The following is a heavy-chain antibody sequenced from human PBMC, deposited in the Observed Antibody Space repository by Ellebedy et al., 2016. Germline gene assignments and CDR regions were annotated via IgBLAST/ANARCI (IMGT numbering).Heavy chain of an antibody. CDR3: ATHRSSCAWCPAHTYSMHV. CDR1: GAAISSSDH. Sequence: SETLSLXXVVSGAAISSSDHWGWIRHSPGKWREWIRNIQYTGPTCYNPSLKSRVPMSVDPSTNLFSLRLTSVTAADTAVYFCATHRSSCAWCPAHTYSMHVWGKGTTVTVSS. V-gene: IGHV4-39*01. D-gene: IGHD6-19*01. CDR2: IQYTGPT. J-gene: IGHJ6*03.